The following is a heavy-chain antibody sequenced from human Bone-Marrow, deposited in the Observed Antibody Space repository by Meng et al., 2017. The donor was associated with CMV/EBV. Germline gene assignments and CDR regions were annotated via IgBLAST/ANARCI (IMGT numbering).Heavy chain of an antibody. CDR2: IRSKAYGGTT. CDR1: GFTFGDYA. Sequence: GESLKISCTASGFTFGDYAMSWVRQAPGKGLEWAGFIRSKAYGGTTEYAASVKGRFTISRDESKSIAYLHMNSLRAEDTAVYYCAREGIAVAGTHYYGMDVWGQGTTVTVSS. D-gene: IGHD6-13*01. J-gene: IGHJ6*01. V-gene: IGHV3-49*04. CDR3: AREGIAVAGTHYYGMDV.